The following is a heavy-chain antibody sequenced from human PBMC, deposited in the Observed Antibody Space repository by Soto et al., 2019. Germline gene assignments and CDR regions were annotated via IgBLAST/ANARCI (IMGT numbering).Heavy chain of an antibody. V-gene: IGHV1-69*13. Sequence: ASVKVSCKASGGTFSSYAISWVRQAPGQGLEWMGGIIPIFGTANYAQKFQGRVTITADESTSIAYMELSSLRSEDTAVYYCARAARSSHYYYSGMDVWGQGTTVTVSS. CDR1: GGTFSSYA. CDR2: IIPIFGTA. J-gene: IGHJ6*02. CDR3: ARAARSSHYYYSGMDV.